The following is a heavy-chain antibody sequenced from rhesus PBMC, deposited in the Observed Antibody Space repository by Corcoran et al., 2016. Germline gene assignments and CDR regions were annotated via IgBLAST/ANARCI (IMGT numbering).Heavy chain of an antibody. CDR2: IYGSSTST. Sequence: QVQLQESGPGVVKPSETLSLTCAVSGGSISASYRWSWIRQPPGKGLEWFGYIYGSSTSTNSNPSLKSRVTISKDTSKNQFSLKLSSVTAADTAVYYCARLGSFYYSGISPWGQGVLVTVSS. CDR1: GGSISASYR. CDR3: ARLGSFYYSGISP. D-gene: IGHD3-16*01. J-gene: IGHJ4*01. V-gene: IGHV4S10*01.